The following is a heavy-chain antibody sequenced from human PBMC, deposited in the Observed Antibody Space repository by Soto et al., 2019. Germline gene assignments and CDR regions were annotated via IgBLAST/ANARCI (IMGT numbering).Heavy chain of an antibody. J-gene: IGHJ5*02. CDR1: GGSISSSSYY. Sequence: SETLSLTCTVSGGSISSSSYYWGWIRQPPGKGLEWIGSIYYSGSTYYNPSLKSRVTISVDTSKNQFSLKLSSVTAADTAVYYCARRYYDSSGYYNENWFDPRGQGTLVTVSS. D-gene: IGHD3-22*01. CDR3: ARRYYDSSGYYNENWFDP. V-gene: IGHV4-39*01. CDR2: IYYSGST.